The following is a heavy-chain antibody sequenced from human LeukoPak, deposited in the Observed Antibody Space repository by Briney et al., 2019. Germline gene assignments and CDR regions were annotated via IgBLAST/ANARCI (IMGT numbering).Heavy chain of an antibody. Sequence: PSETLSLTCTVSGGSINNYNYYWGWIRQPPGKGLEWIGSIYYSGSTYHNPSLKSRVTISVDTSKNQLSLKLSSVTAADTAVYYCARPPGIAAAWFDPWGQGTLVTVSS. V-gene: IGHV4-39*01. CDR3: ARPPGIAAAWFDP. CDR1: GGSINNYNYY. CDR2: IYYSGST. D-gene: IGHD6-13*01. J-gene: IGHJ5*02.